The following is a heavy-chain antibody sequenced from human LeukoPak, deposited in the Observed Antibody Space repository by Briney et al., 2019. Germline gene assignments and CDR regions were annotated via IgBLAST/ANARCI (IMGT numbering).Heavy chain of an antibody. CDR2: IYFSGST. CDR3: ARGQILTTVTDNWFDP. V-gene: IGHV4-59*12. J-gene: IGHJ5*02. Sequence: PSETLSLTCAVSGGSMSHYYWSWIRQPPGKGLEWIGYIYFSGSTNYNPSLKSRVTISIDASKSQFSLKLSSVTAADTAVYYCARGQILTTVTDNWFDPWGQGTLVTVSS. D-gene: IGHD4-11*01. CDR1: GGSMSHYY.